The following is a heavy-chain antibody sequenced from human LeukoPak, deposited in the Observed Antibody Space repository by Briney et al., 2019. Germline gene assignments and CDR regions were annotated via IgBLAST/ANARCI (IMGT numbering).Heavy chain of an antibody. D-gene: IGHD2-21*02. V-gene: IGHV3-23*01. CDR1: GFNFANHA. CDR2: ISGGGDIT. J-gene: IGHJ4*02. Sequence: GGSLRLSCAASGFNFANHAMSWVRQTPGKGLEWVSAISGGGDITYYADSVTGRFTISRDSSKDTLFLQMHSLRPGDTAVYYCVREDTPATANWGQGTLVTISS. CDR3: VREDTPATAN.